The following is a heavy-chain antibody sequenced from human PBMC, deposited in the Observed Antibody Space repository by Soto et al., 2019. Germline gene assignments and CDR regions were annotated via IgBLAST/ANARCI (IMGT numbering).Heavy chain of an antibody. Sequence: QVQLQESGPGLVKSSQTLSLTCTVSGGSISSDGNYWSWIRQHPGKGLEWIGYIYYSGSTYYNPCLKSRVIISVDTSKNQFSLKLNSVTAADTAVYYCARARMVRGIIYYYGMDVWGQGTTVTVSS. CDR1: GGSISSDGNY. CDR2: IYYSGST. V-gene: IGHV4-31*03. J-gene: IGHJ6*02. CDR3: ARARMVRGIIYYYGMDV. D-gene: IGHD3-10*01.